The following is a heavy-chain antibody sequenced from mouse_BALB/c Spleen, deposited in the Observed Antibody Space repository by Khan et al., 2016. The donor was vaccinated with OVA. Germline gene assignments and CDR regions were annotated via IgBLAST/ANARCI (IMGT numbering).Heavy chain of an antibody. J-gene: IGHJ4*01. CDR1: GFTFSSYG. CDR2: ISSGGRYT. CDR3: ARAYYGNYYYAMEY. V-gene: IGHV5-6*01. Sequence: EVQLVESGGDLVKPGGSLKVSCAVSGFTFSSYGMSWVRQTPDKRLEWVATISSGGRYTYFPDSVKGRFTISRDNAKNILYLQMSSLKSEDTAMYYSARAYYGNYYYAMEYWGQGTSVTVSS. D-gene: IGHD2-10*01.